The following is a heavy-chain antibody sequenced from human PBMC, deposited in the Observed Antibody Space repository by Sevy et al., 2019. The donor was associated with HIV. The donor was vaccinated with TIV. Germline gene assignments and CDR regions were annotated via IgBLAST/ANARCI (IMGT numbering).Heavy chain of an antibody. CDR1: GFTFSSYS. CDR3: ATGRLGPFDY. V-gene: IGHV3-48*02. D-gene: IGHD4-17*01. J-gene: IGHJ4*02. Sequence: GGSLRLSCAASGFTFSSYSMNWVRQAPGKGLEWVSYISSSSSTIYYADSVKGRFTISRDNTKNSLYLQMNSLRDEDTAVYYCATGRLGPFDYWGQGTLVTVSS. CDR2: ISSSSSTI.